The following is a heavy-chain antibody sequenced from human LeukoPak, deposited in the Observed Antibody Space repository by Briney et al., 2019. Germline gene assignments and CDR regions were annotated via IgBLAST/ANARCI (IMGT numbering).Heavy chain of an antibody. Sequence: ASVKVSCKASGYTFTSYGISWVRQAPGQGLEWMGWISAYNGNTNYAQKLQGRVTMTTDTSTSTAYMELRSLRSDDTAVYYCARDLVWFGELLPFDPWGQGTLVTASS. J-gene: IGHJ5*02. V-gene: IGHV1-18*01. CDR2: ISAYNGNT. D-gene: IGHD3-10*01. CDR3: ARDLVWFGELLPFDP. CDR1: GYTFTSYG.